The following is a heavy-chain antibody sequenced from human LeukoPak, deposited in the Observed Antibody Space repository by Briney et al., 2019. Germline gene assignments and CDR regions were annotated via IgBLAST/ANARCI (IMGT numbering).Heavy chain of an antibody. D-gene: IGHD3-22*01. CDR3: ARGGPYYYDSSGYYGSAYYMDV. CDR1: GYTFTSYG. CDR2: ISAYNGNT. J-gene: IGHJ6*03. V-gene: IGHV1-18*01. Sequence: ASVKVSCKASGYTFTSYGISWVRQAPGQGLEWMGWISAYNGNTNYAQKLQGRVTMTTDTSTSTAYMELRSLRSDDTAVYYCARGGPYYYDSSGYYGSAYYMDVWGKGTTVTIPS.